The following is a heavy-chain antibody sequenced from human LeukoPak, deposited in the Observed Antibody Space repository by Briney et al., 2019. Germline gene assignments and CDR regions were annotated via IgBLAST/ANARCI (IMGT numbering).Heavy chain of an antibody. CDR1: GLAFSSYG. CDR3: ARDGCSRTSCSNYFDY. J-gene: IGHJ4*02. CDR2: IWYDGSNK. V-gene: IGHV3-33*01. Sequence: PGRSLRLSCAASGLAFSSYGMDWVRQAPGKGLEWVAVIWYDGSNKYYADSVKGRFTISRDNSKNTLYLQMNSLRAEDTAVYYCARDGCSRTSCSNYFDYWGQGTLVTVSS. D-gene: IGHD2-2*01.